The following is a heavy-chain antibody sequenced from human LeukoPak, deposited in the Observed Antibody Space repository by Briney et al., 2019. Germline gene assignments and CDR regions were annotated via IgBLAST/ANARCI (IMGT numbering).Heavy chain of an antibody. CDR1: VGTFSSYA. J-gene: IGHJ4*02. D-gene: IGHD6-19*01. V-gene: IGHV1-69*05. Sequence: VASVKVSCKASVGTFSSYAISCVRQAPGQGLEWMGGIIPIFGTANYAQTFKGRVTITTDESTSTAYMELSSLRSEDTAVYYCARALSHEHRYSSGWYGWYFDYWGQGTLVTVSS. CDR3: ARALSHEHRYSSGWYGWYFDY. CDR2: IIPIFGTA.